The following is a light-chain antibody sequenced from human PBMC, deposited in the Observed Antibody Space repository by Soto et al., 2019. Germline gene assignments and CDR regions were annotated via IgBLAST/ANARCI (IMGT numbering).Light chain of an antibody. Sequence: QSALAQPPSVSGAPGQGVTISCTGNNSNIGADYAVSWYRQFPGTAPELLIYVNTNRPSGVPDRFSGSKSGSSAYLAITGLQADDEGDYYCQSYDSSLRPLIFGPGTKLTVL. CDR1: NSNIGADYA. V-gene: IGLV1-40*01. J-gene: IGLJ1*01. CDR2: VNT. CDR3: QSYDSSLRPLI.